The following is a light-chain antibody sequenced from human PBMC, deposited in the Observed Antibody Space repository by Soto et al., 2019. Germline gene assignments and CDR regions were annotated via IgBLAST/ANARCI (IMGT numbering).Light chain of an antibody. J-gene: IGLJ3*02. V-gene: IGLV7-46*01. CDR3: LLSYSNSRRV. Sequence: QSVVTQEPSLTVSPGGTVTLTCGSSTGAVTSGHYPYWFQQKPGQAPRTLIFETSNKHSWTPARFSGSLLGGKAALTLSGAQPEDEAEYSCLLSYSNSRRVFGGGTKVTVL. CDR2: ETS. CDR1: TGAVTSGHY.